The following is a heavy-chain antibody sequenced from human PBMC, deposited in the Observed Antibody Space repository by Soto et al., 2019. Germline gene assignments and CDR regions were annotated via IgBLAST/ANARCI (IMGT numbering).Heavy chain of an antibody. Sequence: QVQLQESGPGLVKPSQTLSLTCTVSGGSISSGGYYWSWIRQHPGKGLEWIGYIYYSGSTYYNPSLKRRVTISVDTSKNQFSLKLSSVTAADTAVYSCAREATVTTFPAFDIWGQGTMVTVSS. V-gene: IGHV4-31*03. CDR1: GGSISSGGYY. D-gene: IGHD4-17*01. CDR3: AREATVTTFPAFDI. J-gene: IGHJ3*02. CDR2: IYYSGST.